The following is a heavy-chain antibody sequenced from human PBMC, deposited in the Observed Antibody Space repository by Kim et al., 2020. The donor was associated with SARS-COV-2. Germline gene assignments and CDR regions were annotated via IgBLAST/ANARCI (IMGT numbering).Heavy chain of an antibody. CDR3: ARGHLPTAMVRAFDI. Sequence: GGSLRLSCAASGFTFSSYSMNWVRQAPGKGLEWVSSISSSSSYIYYAASVKGRFTTSRDNAKHSLYLQMTSLRAADTAVYYCARGHLPTAMVRAFDIWGQGTMVTVSS. V-gene: IGHV3-21*01. CDR1: GFTFSSYS. J-gene: IGHJ3*02. CDR2: ISSSSSYI. D-gene: IGHD5-18*01.